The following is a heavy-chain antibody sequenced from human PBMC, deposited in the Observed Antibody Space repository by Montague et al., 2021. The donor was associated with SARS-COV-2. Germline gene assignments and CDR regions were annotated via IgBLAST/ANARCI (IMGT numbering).Heavy chain of an antibody. J-gene: IGHJ3*01. CDR2: INHTGNA. V-gene: IGHV4-34*01. CDR3: ARGQDTFSGVLIFIPAAGPLDV. D-gene: IGHD3-3*01. CDR1: SGSFSDYY. Sequence: SETLSLTCAVYSGSFSDYYWTWVRQPPGKGLEWIGEINHTGNASYNPSLMSRVTLSEDTSKNQFSLKLHSLTAADTAVYYCARGQDTFSGVLIFIPAAGPLDVWGQGTLVTVSS.